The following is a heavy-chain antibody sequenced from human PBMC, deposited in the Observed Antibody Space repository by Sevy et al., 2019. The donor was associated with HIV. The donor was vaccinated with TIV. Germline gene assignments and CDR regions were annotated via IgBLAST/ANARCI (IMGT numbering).Heavy chain of an antibody. J-gene: IGHJ3*02. CDR1: GFTFSSYS. D-gene: IGHD3-22*01. V-gene: IGHV3-21*01. CDR2: ISSSSSYI. Sequence: GGSLRLSCAASGFTFSSYSMNWVRQAPAKGLEWVSSISSSSSYIHYADSVKGRFTISRDNAKNGLYLQMNSLRAEDTAVYYCARVRGSGYFRAAFDIWGQGTMVTVSS. CDR3: ARVRGSGYFRAAFDI.